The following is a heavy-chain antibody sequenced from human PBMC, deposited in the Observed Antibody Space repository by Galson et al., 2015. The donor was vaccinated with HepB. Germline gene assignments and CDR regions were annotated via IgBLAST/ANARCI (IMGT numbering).Heavy chain of an antibody. V-gene: IGHV3-33*01. CDR3: ARASGDSGGYYYYFDY. D-gene: IGHD3-22*01. CDR1: GFTFSNYG. Sequence: SLRLSCAASGFTFSNYGMHWVRQAPGKGLEWAAFIFYDGSNEYYADSVKGRFTISRDYSKNTLYLQMNSLRAEDTAAYFCARASGDSGGYYYYFDYWGQGTLVIVSS. CDR2: IFYDGSNE. J-gene: IGHJ4*02.